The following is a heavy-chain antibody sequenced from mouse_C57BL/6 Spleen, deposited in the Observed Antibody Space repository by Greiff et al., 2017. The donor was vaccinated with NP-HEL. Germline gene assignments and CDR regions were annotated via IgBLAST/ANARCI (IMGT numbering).Heavy chain of an antibody. CDR2: INPNNGGT. Sequence: EVQLQQSGPELVKPGASVKMSCKASGYTFTDYNMHWVKQSHGKSLEWIGYINPNNGGTSYNQKFKGKATLNVNKSSSTAYMELRSLTSEDSAVYYCAGDYDYDGPEFAYWGQGTLVTVSA. J-gene: IGHJ3*01. D-gene: IGHD2-4*01. V-gene: IGHV1-22*01. CDR3: AGDYDYDGPEFAY. CDR1: GYTFTDYN.